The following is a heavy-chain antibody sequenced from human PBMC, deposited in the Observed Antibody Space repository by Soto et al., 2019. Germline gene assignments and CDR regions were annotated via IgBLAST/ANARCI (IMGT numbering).Heavy chain of an antibody. J-gene: IGHJ4*02. CDR3: ARDKPRHSSSSKTYYFDS. D-gene: IGHD6-6*01. Sequence: GASVNVSFKASGYTFTSYCISWVRQAPGQGREWMGWISAYNGNTNYAQKLQGRVTMTTDTYTSTAYMELRSLRSDDTAVYYCARDKPRHSSSSKTYYFDSWAQGTLDTVSS. CDR2: ISAYNGNT. CDR1: GYTFTSYC. V-gene: IGHV1-18*01.